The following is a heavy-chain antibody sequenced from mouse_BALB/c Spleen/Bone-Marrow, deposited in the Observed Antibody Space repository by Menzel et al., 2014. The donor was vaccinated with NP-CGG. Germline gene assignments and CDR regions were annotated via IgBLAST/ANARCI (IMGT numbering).Heavy chain of an antibody. D-gene: IGHD1-2*01. V-gene: IGHV1-7*01. CDR2: INPSTGYT. CDR1: GYTFTSYW. J-gene: IGHJ4*01. CDR3: ASPYGYEDYSAMDY. Sequence: QVQLQQSGAELAKPGASVKMSCKASGYTFTSYWVHWVKQRPGQVLEWIGYINPSTGYTEYNLKFKDKATLTADKSSSTAYIQLSSLTSEDSAVYYCASPYGYEDYSAMDYWGQGTSVTVSS.